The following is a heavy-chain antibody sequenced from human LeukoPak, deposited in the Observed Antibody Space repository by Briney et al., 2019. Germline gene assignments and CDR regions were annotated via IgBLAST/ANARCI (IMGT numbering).Heavy chain of an antibody. CDR2: YYSGST. D-gene: IGHD3-10*01. V-gene: IGHV4-31*02. J-gene: IGHJ3*02. CDR3: ARSYGSGSYYNRNAFDI. Sequence: YYSGSTYYNPSLKSRVTISVDTSKNQFSLKLSSVTAADTAVYYCARSYGSGSYYNRNAFDIWGQGTMVTVSS.